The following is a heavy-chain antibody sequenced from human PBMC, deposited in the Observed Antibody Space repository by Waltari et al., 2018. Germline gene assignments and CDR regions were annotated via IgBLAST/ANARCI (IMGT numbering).Heavy chain of an antibody. CDR2: IGGGSGST. Sequence: QVQLQESGPGLVKPSEPLSLTCAVSGGSISGYFWSWIRQPPGKGVEWIGYIGGGSGSTEYKSSLRSRVTISRDTSKNQFSLKLSSLTAADTAVYYCAKVGGAAGRDVWGRGILVTVSS. CDR3: AKVGGAAGRDV. CDR1: GGSISGYF. J-gene: IGHJ4*02. D-gene: IGHD6-13*01. V-gene: IGHV4-59*12.